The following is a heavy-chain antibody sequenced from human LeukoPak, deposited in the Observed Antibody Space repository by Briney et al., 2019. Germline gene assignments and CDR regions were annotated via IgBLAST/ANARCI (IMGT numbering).Heavy chain of an antibody. Sequence: GGSLRLSCVASGLTVSSNCMHWVRQAPGKAPEWVSVIYANGDTYYGDSGKDRFSISRDTSKNIVYLQMNSLRAEDTAVCYCARNPDWDVALDIWGQGTMVTVSS. CDR2: IYANGDT. V-gene: IGHV3-66*01. CDR3: ARNPDWDVALDI. J-gene: IGHJ3*02. CDR1: GLTVSSNC. D-gene: IGHD3-9*01.